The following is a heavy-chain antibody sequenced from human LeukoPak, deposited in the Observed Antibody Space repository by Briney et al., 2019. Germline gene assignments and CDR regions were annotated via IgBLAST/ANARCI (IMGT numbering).Heavy chain of an antibody. V-gene: IGHV3-21*01. CDR3: ARAEGSGSSFDY. CDR1: GFPFRSFS. Sequence: GGSLRLSCVASGFPFRSFSMNWVRQAPGKGLEWVSSISSSSTYIYYADSVKGRFTVSRDNAKNSLYLQMNSLRVEDTAVYYCARAEGSGSSFDYWGQGTLVTVSS. J-gene: IGHJ4*02. CDR2: ISSSSTYI. D-gene: IGHD3-10*01.